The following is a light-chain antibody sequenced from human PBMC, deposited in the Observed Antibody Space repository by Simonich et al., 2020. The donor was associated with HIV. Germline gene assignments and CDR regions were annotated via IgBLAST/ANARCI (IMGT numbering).Light chain of an antibody. CDR1: TSVLYSSNNKNY. CDR2: LAS. V-gene: IGKV4-1*01. Sequence: DIVMPQSPVSLAVSLGERATIPCKSSTSVLYSSNNKNYLAWYHQKPGQPPKLLSYLASTRESGVPDRFIASGTGTDFTLTISSLQTEDVALYYCQQYYSTPPTFGQGTKVEIK. J-gene: IGKJ1*01. CDR3: QQYYSTPPT.